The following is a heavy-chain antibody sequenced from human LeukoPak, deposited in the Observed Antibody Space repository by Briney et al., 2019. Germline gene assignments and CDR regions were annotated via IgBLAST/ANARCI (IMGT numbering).Heavy chain of an antibody. CDR2: IYSGGST. D-gene: IGHD3-22*01. Sequence: GGSLRLSCAASGFTVSSNYMSCVRQAPGKGLEWVSVIYSGGSTYYADSVKGRFTISRDNSKNTLYLQMNSLRAEDTAVYYCARVYDSSGNDYWGQGTLVTVSS. V-gene: IGHV3-53*01. CDR3: ARVYDSSGNDY. J-gene: IGHJ4*02. CDR1: GFTVSSNY.